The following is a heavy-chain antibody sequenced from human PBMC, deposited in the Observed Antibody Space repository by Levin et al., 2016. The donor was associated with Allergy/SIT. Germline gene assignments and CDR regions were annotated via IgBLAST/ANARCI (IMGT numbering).Heavy chain of an antibody. J-gene: IGHJ6*02. CDR3: ARVPLHLGYGDYVTYYYYGMDV. D-gene: IGHD4-17*01. CDR1: GFTFSSYW. Sequence: GESLKISCAASGFTFSSYWMSWVRQAPGKGLEWVANIKQDGSEKYYVDSVKGRFTISRDNAKNSLYLQMNSLRAEDTAVYYCARVPLHLGYGDYVTYYYYGMDVWGQGTTVTVSS. V-gene: IGHV3-7*01. CDR2: IKQDGSEK.